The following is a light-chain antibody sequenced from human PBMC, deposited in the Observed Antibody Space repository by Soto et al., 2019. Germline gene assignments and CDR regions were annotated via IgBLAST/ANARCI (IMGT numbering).Light chain of an antibody. CDR1: SSDVGGYNF. CDR2: EVS. Sequence: QSALTQPPSASGSPGQSVTISCTGTSSDVGGYNFVSWYQQHPGKAPKLLMYEVSKRPSGVPDRFSGSKSDNTASLTVSGIQAEDEADYYCSSFAGGNNLRFCGGTKLTVL. CDR3: SSFAGGNNLR. J-gene: IGLJ2*01. V-gene: IGLV2-8*01.